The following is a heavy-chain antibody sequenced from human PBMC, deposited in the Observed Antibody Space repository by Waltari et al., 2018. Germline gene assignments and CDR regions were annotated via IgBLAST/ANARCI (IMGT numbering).Heavy chain of an antibody. Sequence: EVQLLESGGGLVQPGGSLRLSCAASGFTFSSYAMSWVRQAPGKGLEWVSYISSSGSTIYYADSVKGRFTISRDNAKNSLYLQMNSLRAEDTAVYYCASFNSGWGDYYYYGMDVWGQGTTVTVSS. D-gene: IGHD6-19*01. J-gene: IGHJ6*02. CDR2: ISSSGSTI. CDR3: ASFNSGWGDYYYYGMDV. CDR1: GFTFSSYA. V-gene: IGHV3-48*03.